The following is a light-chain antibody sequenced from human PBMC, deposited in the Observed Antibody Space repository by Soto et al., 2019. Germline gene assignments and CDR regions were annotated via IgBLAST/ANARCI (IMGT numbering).Light chain of an antibody. V-gene: IGKV3-20*01. Sequence: IVLTHSPGTLSFSPGEIATLSFRASQSVSSNYFAWYQQKPGQTPKVLIYRASTRATGIPDRFSGSGSGTDFTLTISSLEAEDFAVYYCQQYGSSPLTFGGGTKVDIK. CDR2: RAS. CDR3: QQYGSSPLT. J-gene: IGKJ4*01. CDR1: QSVSSNY.